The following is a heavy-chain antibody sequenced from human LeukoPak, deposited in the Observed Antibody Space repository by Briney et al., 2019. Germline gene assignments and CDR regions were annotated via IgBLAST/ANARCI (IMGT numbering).Heavy chain of an antibody. J-gene: IGHJ6*02. V-gene: IGHV3-15*01. Sequence: GGSLRLSCAASGFTFSNAWMSWVRQAPGKGLEWVGRIKSKTDGGTTDYAAPVKGRFTISRDDSKNTLYLQMNSLKTEDTAVYYCTTDGPLRFRYYYYGMDVWGQGTTVTVSS. CDR3: TTDGPLRFRYYYYGMDV. CDR2: IKSKTDGGTT. CDR1: GFTFSNAW. D-gene: IGHD3-3*01.